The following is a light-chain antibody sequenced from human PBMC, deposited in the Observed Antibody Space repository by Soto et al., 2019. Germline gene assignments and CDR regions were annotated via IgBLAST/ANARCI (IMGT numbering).Light chain of an antibody. V-gene: IGLV2-14*03. J-gene: IGLJ1*01. Sequence: QPASVSGSPGQSITISCTGTSSDIGGYNYISWYQQQPDKGPKLIIYDVTNRPSGVSNRFSASKSGNTASLTISGLQAEDEADYYCSSYSSSTTVRYVFGTGTKLTVL. CDR1: SSDIGGYNY. CDR3: SSYSSSTTVRYV. CDR2: DVT.